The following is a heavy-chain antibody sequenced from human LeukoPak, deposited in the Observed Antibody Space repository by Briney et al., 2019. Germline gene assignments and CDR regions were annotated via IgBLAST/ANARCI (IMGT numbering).Heavy chain of an antibody. Sequence: SVKVSXKASGGTLSSYAISWVRQAPGQGLEWMGRIIPIFGTANYAQKFQGRVTITTDESTSTAYMELSSLRSEDTAVYYCAREGIAVGGLGYWGQGTLVTVSS. CDR1: GGTLSSYA. CDR2: IIPIFGTA. J-gene: IGHJ4*02. CDR3: AREGIAVGGLGY. V-gene: IGHV1-69*05. D-gene: IGHD6-19*01.